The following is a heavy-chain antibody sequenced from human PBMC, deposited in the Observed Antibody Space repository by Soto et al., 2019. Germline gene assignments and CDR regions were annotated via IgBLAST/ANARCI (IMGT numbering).Heavy chain of an antibody. CDR3: ARDAAYNDFWGGVMELYSYNMDV. CDR2: ISAHNGDT. V-gene: IGHV1-18*01. D-gene: IGHD3-3*01. CDR1: GYNFANYG. J-gene: IGHJ6*02. Sequence: QVQLVQSEAEVKKPGASLKVSCRASGYNFANYGISWVRQAPGQGLERMGWISAHNGDTKYAQKVEGRVTMTADTSTSTAYMEMWSLRSDDTAVYYFARDAAYNDFWGGVMELYSYNMDVWGQGTTVTV.